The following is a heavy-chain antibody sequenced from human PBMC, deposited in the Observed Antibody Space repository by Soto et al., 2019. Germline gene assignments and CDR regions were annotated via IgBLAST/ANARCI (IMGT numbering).Heavy chain of an antibody. D-gene: IGHD1-1*01. Sequence: QLQLQESGSGLVRPSQTLSLTCAVSGGSISSGGYSWNWIRQPPGKGLEWIGYIYHSGSTLYNPALKSRVTISVGKSKNQFSLKLSSVPAADTAVYYCARDQLEGNWFDPWGQGTLVTVSS. CDR1: GGSISSGGYS. CDR3: ARDQLEGNWFDP. J-gene: IGHJ5*02. V-gene: IGHV4-30-2*01. CDR2: IYHSGST.